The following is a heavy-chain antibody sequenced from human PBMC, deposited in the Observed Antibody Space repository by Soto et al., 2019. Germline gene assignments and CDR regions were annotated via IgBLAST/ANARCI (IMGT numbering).Heavy chain of an antibody. CDR1: GYTFTSYD. CDR2: MNPNSGNT. CDR3: ARGGDRVAGSHRYYYGMDV. V-gene: IGHV1-8*01. D-gene: IGHD6-19*01. J-gene: IGHJ6*02. Sequence: ASVKVSCKASGYTFTSYDINWVRQATGQGLEWMGWMNPNSGNTGYAQKFQGRVTMTRNTSISTAYMELSSLRSEDTAVYYCARGGDRVAGSHRYYYGMDVWGQGTTVTVSS.